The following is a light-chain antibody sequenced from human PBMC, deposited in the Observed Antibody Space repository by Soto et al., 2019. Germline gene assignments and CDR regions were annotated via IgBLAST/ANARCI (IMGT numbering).Light chain of an antibody. Sequence: QSALTQPASVSGSPGQSITISCTGTSSDVGGYNYVSWYQQHAGKAPKLMIYEVSDRPSGVSNRFSGSKSGNTASLTISGLQAEDEADYYCATWDGSLNGVVFGGGTKLTVL. CDR3: ATWDGSLNGVV. CDR1: SSDVGGYNY. J-gene: IGLJ2*01. V-gene: IGLV2-14*01. CDR2: EVS.